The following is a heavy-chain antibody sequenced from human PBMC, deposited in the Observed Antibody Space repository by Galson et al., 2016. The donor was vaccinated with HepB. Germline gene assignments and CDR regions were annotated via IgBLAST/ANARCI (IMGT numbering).Heavy chain of an antibody. D-gene: IGHD3-3*01. J-gene: IGHJ6*02. CDR1: GFTFSSYS. CDR3: ASQSLWSGPANYYYGMDV. Sequence: SLRLSCAASGFTFSSYSMNWVRQAPGKGLEWVSYISSSSSYIYYADSVKGRFTISRDDAKNSLYLQMNSLRAEGTAVYYCASQSLWSGPANYYYGMDVWGQGTTVTVSS. V-gene: IGHV3-21*01. CDR2: ISSSSSYI.